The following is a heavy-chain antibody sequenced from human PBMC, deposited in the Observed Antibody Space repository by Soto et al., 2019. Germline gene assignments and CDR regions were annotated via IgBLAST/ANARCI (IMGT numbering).Heavy chain of an antibody. J-gene: IGHJ3*02. V-gene: IGHV1-2*04. CDR1: GYTFTGYY. Sequence: ASVKVSCKASGYTFTGYYLHWVRQAPGQGLEWLGCINPSSGGTSFARKFQGSVTMTTDTSISTVYMELSRLRSDDTAVYYCVESRGVSSGYSPNAFDIWGQGTMVTVSS. CDR3: VESRGVSSGYSPNAFDI. D-gene: IGHD3-22*01. CDR2: INPSSGGT.